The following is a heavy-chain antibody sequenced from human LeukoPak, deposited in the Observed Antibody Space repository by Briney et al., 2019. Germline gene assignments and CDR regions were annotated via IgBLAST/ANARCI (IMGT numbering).Heavy chain of an antibody. D-gene: IGHD1-26*01. V-gene: IGHV4-39*07. CDR1: GGSVSSSNDY. CDR3: AREDSEISDNAFDI. CDR2: VYYTGST. J-gene: IGHJ3*02. Sequence: SETLSLTCTVSGGSVSSSNDYWGWIRQPPGKGLEWIGSVYYTGSTYHNPSLKSRVTMSVDTSRNQFSLKLYSVTAADTAMYYCAREDSEISDNAFDIWGQGTLVTISS.